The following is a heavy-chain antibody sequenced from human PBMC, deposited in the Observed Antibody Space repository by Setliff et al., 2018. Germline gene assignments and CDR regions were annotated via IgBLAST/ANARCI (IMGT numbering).Heavy chain of an antibody. Sequence: SETLSLTCTVSGGSISSSSYYWGWIRQPPGKGLEWIGSIYHSGSTYYNPSLKSRVTISVDTSKNQFSLELSSVTAADTAVYYCASSRGQLRYSYGPNWFDPWGQGTLVTVSS. CDR1: GGSISSSSYY. J-gene: IGHJ5*02. CDR3: ASSRGQLRYSYGPNWFDP. CDR2: IYHSGST. V-gene: IGHV4-39*07. D-gene: IGHD5-18*01.